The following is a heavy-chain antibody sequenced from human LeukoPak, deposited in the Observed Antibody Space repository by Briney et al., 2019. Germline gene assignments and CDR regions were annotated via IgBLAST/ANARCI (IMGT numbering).Heavy chain of an antibody. Sequence: GGSLRLSCTASEFSFSDYYMSWIRQAPGKGLEWVSYISSSSSDTDYADSVKGRFTISRDNAKNSLFLQMNSLRAEDTAVYYCARGHHGMEVWGRGTTVTVSS. J-gene: IGHJ6*02. CDR1: EFSFSDYY. CDR3: ARGHHGMEV. CDR2: ISSSSSDT. V-gene: IGHV3-11*05.